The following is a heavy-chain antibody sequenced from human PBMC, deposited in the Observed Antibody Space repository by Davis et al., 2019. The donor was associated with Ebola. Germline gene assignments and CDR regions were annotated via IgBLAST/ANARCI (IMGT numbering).Heavy chain of an antibody. CDR1: GFTFRSYW. J-gene: IGHJ4*02. CDR2: IKQDGSEK. Sequence: GESLKISCAASGFTFRSYWMSWVRQAPGKGLEWVANIKQDGSEKYYVASGKGRFTISRDNAKYSLYLQMDSLRAEDTAVYYCARDVPKRTLDYWGQGTLVSVSS. D-gene: IGHD3-10*02. CDR3: ARDVPKRTLDY. V-gene: IGHV3-7*01.